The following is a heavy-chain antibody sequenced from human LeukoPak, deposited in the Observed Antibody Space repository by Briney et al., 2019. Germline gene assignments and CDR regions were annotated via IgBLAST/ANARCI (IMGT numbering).Heavy chain of an antibody. J-gene: IGHJ4*02. D-gene: IGHD6-19*01. CDR1: GFTFSSYG. CDR2: ISYDGSNK. V-gene: IGHV3-30*18. Sequence: GGSLRLSCAASGFTFSSYGMHWVRQAPGKGLEWVAVISYDGSNKYYADSVKGRFTISRDNSKNTLYLQMNSLRAEDTAVYYCAKPLGLRTIAVAVDYWGQGTLVTVSS. CDR3: AKPLGLRTIAVAVDY.